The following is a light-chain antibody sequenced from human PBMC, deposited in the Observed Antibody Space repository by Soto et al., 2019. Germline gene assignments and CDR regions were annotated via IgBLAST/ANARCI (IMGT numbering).Light chain of an antibody. CDR2: GAS. Sequence: EIVWTQSPGTLSLSPGERATLSCRASQSVSSSYLAWYQQKPGQAPRLLMYGASSRATGIPDRFSGSGSGTDFTLTISRLEPDDFAVHYCQQYGSSPWTFGQGNKEEIK. J-gene: IGKJ1*01. CDR1: QSVSSSY. V-gene: IGKV3-20*01. CDR3: QQYGSSPWT.